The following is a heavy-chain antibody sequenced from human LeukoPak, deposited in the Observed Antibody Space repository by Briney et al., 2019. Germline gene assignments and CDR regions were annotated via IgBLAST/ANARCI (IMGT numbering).Heavy chain of an antibody. CDR1: GGSITTADFD. Sequence: PSETLSLTCAVSGGSITTADFDWAWIRQPPGQGFEWIATISSSGKAYYYPSLMSRVTISVDTSKNHFSLDVTSVTAADTGLFYCARFKSGTGFDYWGRGVLVIVS. J-gene: IGHJ4*02. D-gene: IGHD1-26*01. CDR3: ARFKSGTGFDY. V-gene: IGHV4-39*02. CDR2: ISSSGKA.